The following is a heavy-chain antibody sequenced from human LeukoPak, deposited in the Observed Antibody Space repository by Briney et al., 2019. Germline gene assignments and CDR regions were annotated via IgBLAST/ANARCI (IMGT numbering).Heavy chain of an antibody. J-gene: IGHJ4*02. CDR1: GFTFSSYG. D-gene: IGHD3-22*01. CDR2: IWYDGSNK. CDR3: ARYYYDSSGYYQPLDY. V-gene: IGHV3-33*01. Sequence: PGGSLRLSCAASGFTFSSYGMQWVRQAPGKGLEWVAVIWYDGSNKYYADSVKGRFTISRDNSKNTLYLQMNSLRAEDTAVYYCARYYYDSSGYYQPLDYWGQGTLVTVSS.